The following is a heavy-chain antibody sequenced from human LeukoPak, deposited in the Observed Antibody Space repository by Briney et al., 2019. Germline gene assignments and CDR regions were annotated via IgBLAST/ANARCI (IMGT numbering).Heavy chain of an antibody. CDR1: GYTFIDFY. CDR3: ARGDYYGSGSYYPDH. J-gene: IGHJ4*02. Sequence: GASVKVSCKASGYTFIDFYMHWVRQAPGQGLEWMGWINPKNGGTNYAQKFQGRVTMTRDTSISTAYMELSRLRSDDTAAYYCARGDYYGSGSYYPDHWGQGTLVTVSS. D-gene: IGHD3-10*01. V-gene: IGHV1-2*02. CDR2: INPKNGGT.